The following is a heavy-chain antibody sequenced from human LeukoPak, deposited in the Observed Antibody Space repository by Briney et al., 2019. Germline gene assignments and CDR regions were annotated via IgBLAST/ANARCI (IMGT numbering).Heavy chain of an antibody. D-gene: IGHD3-22*01. CDR1: GFSFGLHW. J-gene: IGHJ4*02. CDR2: IKEDGTLA. Sequence: GGSLRLSCAASGFSFGLHWMNWVRQAPGKGLEWVANIKEDGTLAYYADSVTGRFSISRDNTKNSLYLQMNGLRAEDTAVYFCVRDGYNQNRFDFWGQGILVTDSS. V-gene: IGHV3-7*03. CDR3: VRDGYNQNRFDF.